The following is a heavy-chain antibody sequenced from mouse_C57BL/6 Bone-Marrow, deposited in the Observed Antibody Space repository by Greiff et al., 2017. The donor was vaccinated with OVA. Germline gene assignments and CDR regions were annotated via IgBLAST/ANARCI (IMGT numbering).Heavy chain of an antibody. J-gene: IGHJ1*03. D-gene: IGHD2-2*01. V-gene: IGHV1-55*01. Sequence: QVQLQQPGAELVQPGASVKMSCKASGYTFTSYWITWVTQRPGQGLEWIGDIYPGSGSTNYNAKFKSKATLTVDTSSSTAYMQLSSLTSEDSAVYDCESLGGYDEYFDVWGTGTTVTVSS. CDR1: GYTFTSYW. CDR3: ESLGGYDEYFDV. CDR2: IYPGSGST.